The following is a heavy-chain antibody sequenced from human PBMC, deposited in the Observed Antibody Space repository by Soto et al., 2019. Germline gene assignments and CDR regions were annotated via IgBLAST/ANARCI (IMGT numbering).Heavy chain of an antibody. CDR3: AGGGYGSGWNDAFDS. CDR2: ISAYNGNT. Sequence: QVQLVQSGAEVKKPGASVKVSCKASGYTFTSYGISWVRQAPGQGLEWMGWISAYNGNTNYAQKLQGRVTMTTDTSTRTADMELRSMRSDDTAVYYCAGGGYGSGWNDAFDSWGQGTMVTVSS. V-gene: IGHV1-18*01. CDR1: GYTFTSYG. J-gene: IGHJ3*02. D-gene: IGHD3-10*01.